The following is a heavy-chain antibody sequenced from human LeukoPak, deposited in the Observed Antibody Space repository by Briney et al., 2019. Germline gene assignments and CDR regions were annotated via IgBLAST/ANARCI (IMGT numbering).Heavy chain of an antibody. Sequence: ASVKVSCKASGYTFTSYGISWVRQAPGQGLEWMGWISAYNGNTNYAQKLQGRVTMTTDTSTSTAYMELRSLRPDDTAVYYCARVPLPYCSSTSCYGGWFDPWGQGTLVTVSS. CDR2: ISAYNGNT. V-gene: IGHV1-18*01. CDR1: GYTFTSYG. J-gene: IGHJ5*02. CDR3: ARVPLPYCSSTSCYGGWFDP. D-gene: IGHD2-2*01.